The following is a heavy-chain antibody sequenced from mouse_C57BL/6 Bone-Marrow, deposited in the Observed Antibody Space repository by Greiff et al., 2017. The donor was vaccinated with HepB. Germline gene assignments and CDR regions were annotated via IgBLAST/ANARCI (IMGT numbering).Heavy chain of an antibody. D-gene: IGHD2-2*01. CDR3: ASPIYYGYDDLYYEAMEY. Sequence: EVQLVESGGDLVKPGGSLKLSCAASGFTFSSYGMSWVRQTPDKRLEWVATISSGGSYTYYPDSVKGRFTISRDNAKNTLYLQMSSLKSEDTAMYYCASPIYYGYDDLYYEAMEYWGQGTSVTVSS. CDR2: ISSGGSYT. J-gene: IGHJ4*01. CDR1: GFTFSSYG. V-gene: IGHV5-6*01.